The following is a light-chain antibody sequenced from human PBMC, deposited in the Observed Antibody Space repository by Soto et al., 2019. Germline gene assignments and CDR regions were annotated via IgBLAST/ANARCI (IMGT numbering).Light chain of an antibody. CDR1: KLGDKY. V-gene: IGLV3-1*01. J-gene: IGLJ2*01. CDR3: QAWDSSNVV. Sequence: SSELTQPPSVSVSPGQTASITCSGAKLGDKYACWYQQKPRQSPVLVIYQDSKRPSGIPERFSGSNSGNTATLTISGTQAMDEADYYCQAWDSSNVVFGGGTKLTVL. CDR2: QDS.